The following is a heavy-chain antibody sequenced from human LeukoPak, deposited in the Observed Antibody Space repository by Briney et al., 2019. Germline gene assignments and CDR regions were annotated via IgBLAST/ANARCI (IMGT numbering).Heavy chain of an antibody. J-gene: IGHJ4*02. CDR3: AREYYYASSGFSDY. Sequence: GGSLRLSCAASGFTFDDYGMSWVRQAPGKGLEWVSGINWNGGSTGYADSVKGRFTISRDNAKNSLYLQMNSLRAEDTALYYCAREYYYASSGFSDYWGQGTLVTVSS. CDR2: INWNGGST. D-gene: IGHD3-22*01. CDR1: GFTFDDYG. V-gene: IGHV3-20*04.